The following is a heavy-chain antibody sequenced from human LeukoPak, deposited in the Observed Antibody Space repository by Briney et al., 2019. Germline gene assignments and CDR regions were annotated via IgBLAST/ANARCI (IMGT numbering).Heavy chain of an antibody. D-gene: IGHD5-24*01. CDR2: IYYSGST. CDR1: GGSISSSSYY. J-gene: IGHJ4*02. V-gene: IGHV4-39*01. Sequence: SETLSLTCTVSGGSISSSSYYWGWIRQPPGKGLEWIGSIYYSGSTYYNPSLKSRVTISVDTSKNQFSLKLSSVTAADTAVYYCARSSEGGWLQPPLLLPYYFGYWGQGTLVPVSS. CDR3: ARSSEGGWLQPPLLLPYYFGY.